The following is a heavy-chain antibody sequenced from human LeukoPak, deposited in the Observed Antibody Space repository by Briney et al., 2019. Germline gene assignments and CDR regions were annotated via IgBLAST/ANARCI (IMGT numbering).Heavy chain of an antibody. CDR2: TRDDASKT. CDR1: GLTFRSYG. J-gene: IGHJ4*02. V-gene: IGHV3-30*02. D-gene: IGHD2-15*01. CDR3: ANGDCRGGRCSSGAH. Sequence: GGSLTLSCTGSGLTFRSYGMHWVRQAPGKGLEWVAYTRDDASKTWYGGSVKGRFTISRDNSKNTLYLHMNSVRGEDTAMYYCANGDCRGGRCSSGAHWGQGTLVTVSS.